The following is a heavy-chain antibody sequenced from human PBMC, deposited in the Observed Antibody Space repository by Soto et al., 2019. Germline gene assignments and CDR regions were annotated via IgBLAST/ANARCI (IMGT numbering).Heavy chain of an antibody. V-gene: IGHV4-39*01. CDR1: RGSVSNSNYY. Sequence: SETLSLTCTVSRGSVSNSNYYWGWISQSPGKGLEWIGSVYYRGRSYSKSSVKSRVTISVDTSKNQFSLNLNSVTASDTAVYYCVSQRTSVLTQAYFDYWGPGALVTVSS. J-gene: IGHJ4*02. CDR2: VYYRGRS. CDR3: VSQRTSVLTQAYFDY. D-gene: IGHD2-8*01.